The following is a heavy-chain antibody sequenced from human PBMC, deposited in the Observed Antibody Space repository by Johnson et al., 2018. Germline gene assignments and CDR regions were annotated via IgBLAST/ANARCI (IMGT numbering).Heavy chain of an antibody. CDR3: TRVPESSGYYFYYYYYMDV. D-gene: IGHD3-22*01. J-gene: IGHJ6*03. Sequence: EVQLVESGGGLVKPGRSLRLSCTASGFTFGDYAMSWFRQAPGKGLEWVGFIRSKAYGGTTEYAASVKGRFTISRDDSKSIPYLQMNSLKTGDTAVYYCTRVPESSGYYFYYYYYMDVWGKGTTVTVSS. CDR2: IRSKAYGGTT. CDR1: GFTFGDYA. V-gene: IGHV3-49*05.